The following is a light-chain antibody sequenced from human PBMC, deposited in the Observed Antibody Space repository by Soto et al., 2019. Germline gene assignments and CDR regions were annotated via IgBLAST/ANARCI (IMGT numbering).Light chain of an antibody. Sequence: EIVMTQSPAPLSVSPGERDTLSFRATQRIDTRLAWYQQRPGQAPRLLIYGVSSRATGIPDRFSGSGSGTDFTLTISRLEPEDSAVYYCEQYGSSPRTFGQGTRWIS. CDR1: QRIDTR. CDR2: GVS. J-gene: IGKJ1*01. V-gene: IGKV3-20*01. CDR3: EQYGSSPRT.